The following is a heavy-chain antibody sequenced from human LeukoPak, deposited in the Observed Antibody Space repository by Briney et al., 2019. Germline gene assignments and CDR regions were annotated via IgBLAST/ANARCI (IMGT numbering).Heavy chain of an antibody. J-gene: IGHJ4*02. Sequence: SETLSLTCTVSGGSISSYYWSWIRQPPGKGLEWIGYIYYSGSTNYNPSLKSRVTISVDTSKNQFSLKLSSVTAADTAVYYCARVHSSGWTTNFDYWGQGTLVTVSS. V-gene: IGHV4-59*01. D-gene: IGHD6-19*01. CDR3: ARVHSSGWTTNFDY. CDR1: GGSISSYY. CDR2: IYYSGST.